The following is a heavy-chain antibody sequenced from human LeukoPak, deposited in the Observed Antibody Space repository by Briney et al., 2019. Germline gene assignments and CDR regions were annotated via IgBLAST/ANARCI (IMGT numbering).Heavy chain of an antibody. D-gene: IGHD6-19*01. CDR3: AKDAYSSGWYTYDAFDI. V-gene: IGHV3-9*01. J-gene: IGHJ3*02. CDR1: GFTFSSYA. Sequence: PGRSLRLSCAASGFTFSSYAMHWVRQAPGKGLEWVSGISWNSGSIGYADSVKGRFTISRDNAKNSLYLRMNSLRAEDTALYYCAKDAYSSGWYTYDAFDIWGQGTMVTVSS. CDR2: ISWNSGSI.